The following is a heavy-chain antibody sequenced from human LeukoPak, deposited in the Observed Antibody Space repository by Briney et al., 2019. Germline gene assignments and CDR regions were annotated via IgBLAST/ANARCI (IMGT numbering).Heavy chain of an antibody. V-gene: IGHV4-38-2*01. CDR3: ARLLHYDFWSGYRYYFDY. Sequence: KPSETLSLTCAVSGYSISSGYYWGWIRQPPGKGLEWIGSIYHSGSTYYNPSLKSRVTISVDTSKNQFSLKLSSVTAADTAVYYCARLLHYDFWSGYRYYFDYWGQGTLVTVSS. D-gene: IGHD3-3*01. CDR2: IYHSGST. CDR1: GYSISSGYY. J-gene: IGHJ4*02.